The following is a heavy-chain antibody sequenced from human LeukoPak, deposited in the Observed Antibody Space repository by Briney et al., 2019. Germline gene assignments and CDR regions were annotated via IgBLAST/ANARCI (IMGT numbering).Heavy chain of an antibody. D-gene: IGHD6-6*01. Sequence: GASVKVSCKASGYTFTSYYMHWVRQAPGQGLEWMGIINPSGGSTSYAQKFQGRVTMTRDTSTSTVYMELSSLRYEDTAVYYCARDPRYSSSWEYYFDYWGQGTLVTVSS. CDR3: ARDPRYSSSWEYYFDY. J-gene: IGHJ4*02. CDR2: INPSGGST. V-gene: IGHV1-46*01. CDR1: GYTFTSYY.